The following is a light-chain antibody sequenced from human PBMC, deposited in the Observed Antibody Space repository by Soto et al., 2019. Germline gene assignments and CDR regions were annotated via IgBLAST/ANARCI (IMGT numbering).Light chain of an antibody. CDR2: DAP. CDR1: QSVSSSY. CDR3: QQYGTSPWT. V-gene: IGKV3-20*01. Sequence: EIVLPQAPGTLSLSPGERATLSFRAIQSVSSSYLAWYQQNPGQAPRLLIYDAPSRATGIPDRFSGSGSGTDFTLTISRLEPEDFAVYYCQQYGTSPWTFGQGTKVDI. J-gene: IGKJ1*01.